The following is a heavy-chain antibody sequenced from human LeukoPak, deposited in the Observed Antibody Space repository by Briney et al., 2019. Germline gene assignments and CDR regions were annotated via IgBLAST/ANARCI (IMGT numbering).Heavy chain of an antibody. CDR3: ASEFTY. Sequence: SETLSLTCTVSGGSLSSSYWTWLRQPAGKGLEWIGQIFASGSANYNPSLKSRVAMSVDTSKSQFSLRLTSVTAADTAIYYCASEFTYWGQGTLVTGSS. CDR2: IFASGSA. V-gene: IGHV4-4*07. J-gene: IGHJ4*02. CDR1: GGSLSSSY.